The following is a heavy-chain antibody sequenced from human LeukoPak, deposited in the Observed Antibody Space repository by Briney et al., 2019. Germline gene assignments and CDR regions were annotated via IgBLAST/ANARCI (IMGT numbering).Heavy chain of an antibody. CDR1: GFTFSSYW. V-gene: IGHV3-74*01. D-gene: IGHD2-15*01. CDR3: ARVNRDCSGGSCYSRLGYWYFDL. CDR2: INSDGSST. Sequence: GGSLRLSCAASGFTFSSYWMHWVRQAPGKGLVWVSRINSDGSSTSYADSMKGRFTISRDNAKNTLYLQMNSLRAEDTAVYYCARVNRDCSGGSCYSRLGYWYFDLWGRGTVVTVSS. J-gene: IGHJ2*01.